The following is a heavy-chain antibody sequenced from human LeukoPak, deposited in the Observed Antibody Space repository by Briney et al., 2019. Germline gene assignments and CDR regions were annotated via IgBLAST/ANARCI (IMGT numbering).Heavy chain of an antibody. CDR1: GFTFSNYW. V-gene: IGHV3-7*01. Sequence: PGGSLRLSCAASGFTFSNYWMSWVRQSPGRGLEWVANIKQDGSQRYYVDAVRGRFTISRDNARNSLFLEMNSLRDEDTAVYYCARERSPSYGDSLCFDYWGQGTLVTVSS. J-gene: IGHJ4*02. CDR2: IKQDGSQR. D-gene: IGHD4-17*01. CDR3: ARERSPSYGDSLCFDY.